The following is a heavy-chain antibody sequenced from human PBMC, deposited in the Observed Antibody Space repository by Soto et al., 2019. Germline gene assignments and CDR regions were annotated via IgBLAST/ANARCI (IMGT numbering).Heavy chain of an antibody. J-gene: IGHJ4*02. CDR2: LYNDERT. V-gene: IGHV4-4*07. Sequence: LSLTCTVSGDSVSSHYWSWIRQPAGKGLEWLGRLYNDERTNYNPSLKSRVTMSMDTSKNQFSLKLTSVTAADSAVYFCAREPLAHSYFDFWGQGTLVTVSS. CDR1: GDSVSSHY. CDR3: AREPLAHSYFDF.